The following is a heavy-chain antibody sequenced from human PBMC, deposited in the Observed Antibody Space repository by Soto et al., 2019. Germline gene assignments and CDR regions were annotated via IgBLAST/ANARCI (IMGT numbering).Heavy chain of an antibody. CDR2: IYHSGST. CDR3: AREGSSYYFEY. CDR1: GGSISRNY. D-gene: IGHD6-6*01. V-gene: IGHV4-59*01. Sequence: PXESLSVPCSVSGGSISRNYWSWIRQPPGKGLEWIGYIYHSGSTNYNPSLKSRVTISVDTSKNQFSLKLSSVTAADTAVYYCAREGSSYYFEYWGQGTLVTVPQ. J-gene: IGHJ4*02.